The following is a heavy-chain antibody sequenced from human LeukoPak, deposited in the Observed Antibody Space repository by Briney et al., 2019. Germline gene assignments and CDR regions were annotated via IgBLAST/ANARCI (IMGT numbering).Heavy chain of an antibody. Sequence: GASLRLSCVTSGFPFSTYSMNWVRQAPGKGLEWLSYITSTSDTIYYADSVKGRFTISRDNAKNSLYLQMNSLRAEDTAVYYCASFPWDLRPTWGQGTLVSVSS. J-gene: IGHJ4*02. CDR3: ASFPWDLRPT. CDR2: ITSTSDTI. V-gene: IGHV3-48*01. CDR1: GFPFSTYS. D-gene: IGHD1-26*01.